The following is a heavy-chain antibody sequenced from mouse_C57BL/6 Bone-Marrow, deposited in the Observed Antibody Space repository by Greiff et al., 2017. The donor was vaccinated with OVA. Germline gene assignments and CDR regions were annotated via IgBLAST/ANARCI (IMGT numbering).Heavy chain of an antibody. CDR2: LWRGGST. Sequence: VQLVESGPGLVQPSQSLSITCTVSGFSLTSYGVHWVRQSPGKGLEWLGVLWRGGSTDYNAAFMSSLSITKDNSKSQVFFKMNSLQADDTAIYYCAKGGDDYDVYYAMDYWGQGTSVTVSS. D-gene: IGHD2-4*01. CDR1: GFSLTSYG. V-gene: IGHV2-5*01. J-gene: IGHJ4*01. CDR3: AKGGDDYDVYYAMDY.